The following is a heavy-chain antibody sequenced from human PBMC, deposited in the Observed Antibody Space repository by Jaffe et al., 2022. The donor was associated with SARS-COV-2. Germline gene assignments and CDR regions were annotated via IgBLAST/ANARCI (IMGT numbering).Heavy chain of an antibody. Sequence: EVQLLESGGGLVQPGGSLRLSCAASGFTFSIYAMSWVRQAPGKGLEWVSTISGRGGGTFYADSVKGRFTISRDDSKNTLYLQMNSLRAEDTAVYYCAKRGGGQVGVLGTNDRYYFDFWGQGTLVTVSS. J-gene: IGHJ4*02. CDR3: AKRGGGQVGVLGTNDRYYFDF. D-gene: IGHD3-16*02. CDR2: ISGRGGGT. CDR1: GFTFSIYA. V-gene: IGHV3-23*01.